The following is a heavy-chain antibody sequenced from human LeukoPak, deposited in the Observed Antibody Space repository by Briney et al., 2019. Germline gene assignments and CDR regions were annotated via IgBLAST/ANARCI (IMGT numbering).Heavy chain of an antibody. J-gene: IGHJ4*02. CDR3: ARSSGYYFFDY. CDR1: GGSISSYY. V-gene: IGHV4-59*01. D-gene: IGHD3-22*01. Sequence: PSETLSLTCTVSGGSISSYYWSWVRQTPGKGLEWVGDIYYSGSTNYTPSLKSRVTISVDTSKNQFSLKLSSVTAADTAVYYCARSSGYYFFDYWGQGTLVTVSS. CDR2: IYYSGST.